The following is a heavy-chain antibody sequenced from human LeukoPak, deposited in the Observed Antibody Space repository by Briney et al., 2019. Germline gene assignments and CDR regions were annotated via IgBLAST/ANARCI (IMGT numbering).Heavy chain of an antibody. D-gene: IGHD3/OR15-3a*01. Sequence: GGSLRLSCAASGFTFSSYSMNWVRQAPGKGLEWVSSISSSSSYIYYADSVKGRFTISRDNAENSLYLQMNSLRAEDTAVDYCAREWTGAFDIWGQGTMVTVSS. J-gene: IGHJ3*02. V-gene: IGHV3-21*01. CDR2: ISSSSSYI. CDR1: GFTFSSYS. CDR3: AREWTGAFDI.